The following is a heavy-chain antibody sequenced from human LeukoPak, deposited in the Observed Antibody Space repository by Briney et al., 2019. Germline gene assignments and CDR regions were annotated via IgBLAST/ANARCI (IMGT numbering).Heavy chain of an antibody. CDR3: AKNYGDYDH. J-gene: IGHJ4*02. CDR2: IWYDGSNK. CDR1: GFTFSSYG. V-gene: IGHV3-33*06. D-gene: IGHD4-17*01. Sequence: GGSLRLSCAASGFTFSSYGMHWVRQAPGKGLEWVAVIWYDGSNKYYADSVKGRFTISRDNSKNTLYLQMNSLRAEDTAVYYCAKNYGDYDHWGQGTLVTVSS.